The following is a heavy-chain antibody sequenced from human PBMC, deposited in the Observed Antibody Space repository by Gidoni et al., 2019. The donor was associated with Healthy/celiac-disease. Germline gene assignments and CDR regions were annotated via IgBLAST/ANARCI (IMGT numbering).Heavy chain of an antibody. CDR2: ISSSSSTI. J-gene: IGHJ4*02. V-gene: IGHV3-48*01. CDR3: ARGYSSGSDY. D-gene: IGHD6-19*01. CDR1: GFTFSSYR. Sequence: EVQLVESGGGLVQPGGSLRLSCAACGFTFSSYRMNWVRQAPGKGLEWVSYISSSSSTIYYADSVKGRFTISRDNAKNSLYLQMNSLRAEDTAVYYCARGYSSGSDYWGQGTLVTVSS.